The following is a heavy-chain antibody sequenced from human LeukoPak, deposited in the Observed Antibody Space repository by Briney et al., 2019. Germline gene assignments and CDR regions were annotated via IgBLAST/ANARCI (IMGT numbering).Heavy chain of an antibody. V-gene: IGHV1-2*02. J-gene: IGHJ5*02. CDR2: INPNSGGT. D-gene: IGHD2-2*01. CDR3: ARGGWSLGYCSSSSCLDWFDP. Sequence: ASVKVSCKASRYTFTDYYMHWVRQAPGKGLEWMGWINPNSGGTNYAQKFQGRVTMNRDTSISTAYMEVSRLRSDDTAVYYCARGGWSLGYCSSSSCLDWFDPWGQGTLVTVSS. CDR1: RYTFTDYY.